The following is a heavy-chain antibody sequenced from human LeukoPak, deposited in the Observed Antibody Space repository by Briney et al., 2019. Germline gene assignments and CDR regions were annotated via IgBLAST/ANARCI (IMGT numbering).Heavy chain of an antibody. CDR3: ARGDIVVVVAATSYYYYYMDV. D-gene: IGHD2-15*01. CDR1: GYTFTSYY. V-gene: IGHV1-2*02. Sequence: ASVKVSCKASGYTFTSYYMHWVRQAPGQGLEWMGWINPNSGGTNYAQKFQGRVTMTRDTSISTAYMELSSLRSEDTAAYYCARGDIVVVVAATSYYYYYMDVWGKGTTVTVSS. J-gene: IGHJ6*03. CDR2: INPNSGGT.